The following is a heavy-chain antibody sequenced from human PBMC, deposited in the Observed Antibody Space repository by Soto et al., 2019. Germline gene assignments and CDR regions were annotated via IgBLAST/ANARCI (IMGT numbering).Heavy chain of an antibody. Sequence: QLQLQESGPGLVKPSETLSLTCTVSGGSISSSSYYWGWIRQPPGKGLEWIGSIYYSGSTYYNPSLKSRVTISVDTSKNQFSLKLSSVTAADTAVYYCARDPAAGPHYYYGMDVWGQGTTVTVSS. J-gene: IGHJ6*02. CDR2: IYYSGST. D-gene: IGHD6-13*01. CDR3: ARDPAAGPHYYYGMDV. CDR1: GGSISSSSYY. V-gene: IGHV4-39*01.